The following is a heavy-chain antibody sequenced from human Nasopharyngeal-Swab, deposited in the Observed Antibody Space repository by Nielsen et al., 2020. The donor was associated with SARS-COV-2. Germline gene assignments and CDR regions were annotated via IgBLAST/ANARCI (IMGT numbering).Heavy chain of an antibody. CDR1: GFTFSDHY. J-gene: IGHJ4*02. Sequence: GGSLRLSCIASGFTFSDHYMDWVRQAPGKGLEWVGRSRNKENSFTTVYAASVNGRFTISRDDSKNSLYMQMNSLQTEDTAVYYCTCAPETTTHPAYWGQGTLVTVSS. V-gene: IGHV3-72*01. CDR2: SRNKENSFTT. D-gene: IGHD4-17*01. CDR3: TCAPETTTHPAY.